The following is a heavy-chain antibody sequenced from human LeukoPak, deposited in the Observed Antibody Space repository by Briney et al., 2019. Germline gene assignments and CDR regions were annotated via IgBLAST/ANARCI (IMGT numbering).Heavy chain of an antibody. J-gene: IGHJ3*02. CDR2: IIPIDGTV. D-gene: IGHD3-10*01. V-gene: IGHV1-69*13. Sequence: SVKVSCKASRDTFTRCAFSWVRQAPGQGLEWMGGIIPIDGTVNFAQKFQGRVTITADQSTSTAYMELSSLRSEDTAIYYCARDPGAPVRAFDIWGQGTLVTVSS. CDR1: RDTFTRCA. CDR3: ARDPGAPVRAFDI.